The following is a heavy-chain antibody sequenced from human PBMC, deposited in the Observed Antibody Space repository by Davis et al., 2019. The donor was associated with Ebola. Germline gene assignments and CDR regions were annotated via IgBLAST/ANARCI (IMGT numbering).Heavy chain of an antibody. CDR2: ISSSSSYI. V-gene: IGHV3-21*04. Sequence: GGSLRLSCSASGFTFSSSSLPWVRQAPGKGLEWVSSISSSSSYIYYADSVKGRFTISRDNAKNSLYLQMNSLRAEDTAMYYCARAGYCSSTSCQRYYYYYGMDVWGQGTTVTVSS. CDR3: ARAGYCSSTSCQRYYYYYGMDV. CDR1: GFTFSSSS. D-gene: IGHD2-2*03. J-gene: IGHJ6*02.